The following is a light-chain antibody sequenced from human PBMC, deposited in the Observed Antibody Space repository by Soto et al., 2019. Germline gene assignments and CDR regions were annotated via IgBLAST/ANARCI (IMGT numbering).Light chain of an antibody. Sequence: DIQMTQSPSTLSASVGDRVTITCRASQSVGSSMAWYQQKPGEAPKLLISKASSLQTGVPSRFNGGGSGSDFTLTISSLQPGDFATYYCQQYWGPPLTFGGGTRVDLK. CDR3: QQYWGPPLT. CDR1: QSVGSS. CDR2: KAS. J-gene: IGKJ4*02. V-gene: IGKV1-5*03.